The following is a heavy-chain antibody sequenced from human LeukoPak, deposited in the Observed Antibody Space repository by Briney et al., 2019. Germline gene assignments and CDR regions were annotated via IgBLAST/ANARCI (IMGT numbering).Heavy chain of an antibody. Sequence: PGGSLRLSCAASGFTFSSYAMHWVRQAPGKGLEWVAVISYDGSNKYYADSVKGRFTISRDNSKNTLCLQMNSLRAEDTAVYYCARAWWELLWFWFDYWGQGTLVTVSS. CDR1: GFTFSSYA. D-gene: IGHD1-26*01. J-gene: IGHJ4*02. V-gene: IGHV3-30-3*01. CDR3: ARAWWELLWFWFDY. CDR2: ISYDGSNK.